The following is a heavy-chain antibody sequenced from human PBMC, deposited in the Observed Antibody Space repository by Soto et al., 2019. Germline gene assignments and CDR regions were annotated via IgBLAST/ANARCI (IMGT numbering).Heavy chain of an antibody. Sequence: SMRLSDAASDISFNSYAMHWIRQAPGKGLEWVAVISFDGNIIQYADSVKGRFIISRDNIKNTLYLQMNSLRGEDTAVYYCARTF. V-gene: IGHV3-30-3*01. CDR3: ARTF. J-gene: IGHJ3*01. CDR2: ISFDGNII. CDR1: DISFNSYA.